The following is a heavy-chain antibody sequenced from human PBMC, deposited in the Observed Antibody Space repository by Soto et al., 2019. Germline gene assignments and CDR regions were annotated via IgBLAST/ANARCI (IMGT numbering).Heavy chain of an antibody. CDR1: GFTFTSSA. CDR2: IVVGSGNT. CDR3: AADLLYYYDSSGYYGGFDY. D-gene: IGHD3-22*01. Sequence: ASVKVSCKASGFTFTSSAVQWVRQARGQRLEWIGWIVVGSGNTNYAQKFQERVTITRDMSTSTAYMELSSLRSEDTAVYYCAADLLYYYDSSGYYGGFDYWGQGTLVTVSS. J-gene: IGHJ4*02. V-gene: IGHV1-58*01.